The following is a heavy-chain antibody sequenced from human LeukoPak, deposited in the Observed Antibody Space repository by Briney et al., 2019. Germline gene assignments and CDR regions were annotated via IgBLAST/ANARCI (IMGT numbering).Heavy chain of an antibody. Sequence: HPGGSLRLSCAASEFTFSNYGMHWVRQAPGKGREWVAFIRYDESNGYYADSVKGRFTISRDNSKNTLYLQMNSLRADDTAVYYCVKDSSWMGEYYFDYWGQGTLVTVSS. V-gene: IGHV3-30*02. D-gene: IGHD3-16*01. CDR2: IRYDESNG. J-gene: IGHJ4*02. CDR1: EFTFSNYG. CDR3: VKDSSWMGEYYFDY.